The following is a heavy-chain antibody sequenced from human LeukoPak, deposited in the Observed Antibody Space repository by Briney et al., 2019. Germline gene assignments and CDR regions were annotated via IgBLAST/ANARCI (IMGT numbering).Heavy chain of an antibody. V-gene: IGHV3-23*01. J-gene: IGHJ6*02. CDR1: GFTFSSYA. CDR3: AREPIAAAFYYYGMDV. Sequence: PGGSLRLSCAASGFTFSSYAMSWVRQAPGKGLEWVSAISGSGRSTYYADSVKGRFTISRDNCKNTLYLQMYSLRAEDTAVYYCAREPIAAAFYYYGMDVWGQGTTVTVSS. D-gene: IGHD6-13*01. CDR2: ISGSGRST.